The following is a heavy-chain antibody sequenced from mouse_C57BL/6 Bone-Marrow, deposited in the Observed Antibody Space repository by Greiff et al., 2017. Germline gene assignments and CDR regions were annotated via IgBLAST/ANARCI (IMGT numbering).Heavy chain of an antibody. V-gene: IGHV5-17*01. Sequence: EVKLVESGGGLVKPGGSLKLSCAASGFTFSDYAMHWVRQAPEKRLEWVAYISSGSSTIYYADTVKGRFTISRNNAKNTLCLQMTSLRSEATAMYYSARSEITTGEGGYAMDYWGQGTSVTVSS. J-gene: IGHJ4*01. D-gene: IGHD2-4*01. CDR2: ISSGSSTI. CDR3: ARSEITTGEGGYAMDY. CDR1: GFTFSDYA.